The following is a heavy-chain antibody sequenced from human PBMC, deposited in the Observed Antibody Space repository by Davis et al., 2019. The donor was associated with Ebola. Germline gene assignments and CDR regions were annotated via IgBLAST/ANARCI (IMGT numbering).Heavy chain of an antibody. D-gene: IGHD6-19*01. J-gene: IGHJ4*02. CDR2: ISSSGDST. CDR3: AKGWGSSGWYYFDY. Sequence: LKISCTASGFPFSTYAMSWVRQAPGKGLEWVSGISSSGDSTYYADSVKGRFTISRDNSKNTLYLQMNSLRAEDTAVYYCAKGWGSSGWYYFDYWGQGTLVTVSS. CDR1: GFPFSTYA. V-gene: IGHV3-23*01.